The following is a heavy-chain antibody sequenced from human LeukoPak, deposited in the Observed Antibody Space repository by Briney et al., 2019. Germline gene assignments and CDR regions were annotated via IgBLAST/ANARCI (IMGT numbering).Heavy chain of an antibody. Sequence: GGSLTLSCAVSGFTFSGSAKQWVRQAPGKGRVGVGSINSKANSYATAYTASVKGRFPISRDDSKLTAYLQMNSLKAEDTAVYYCTSNFDWLLPTDYWGQGTLVTVSS. D-gene: IGHD3-9*01. J-gene: IGHJ4*02. CDR1: GFTFSGSA. V-gene: IGHV3-73*01. CDR2: INSKANSYAT. CDR3: TSNFDWLLPTDY.